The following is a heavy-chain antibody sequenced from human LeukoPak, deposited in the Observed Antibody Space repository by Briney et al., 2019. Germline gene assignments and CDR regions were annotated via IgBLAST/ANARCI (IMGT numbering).Heavy chain of an antibody. J-gene: IGHJ4*02. CDR2: IYYSGST. CDR1: GGSISSSSYY. CDR3: ARLRYGDYYFDY. D-gene: IGHD4-17*01. Sequence: PSETLSLTCPVSGGSISSSSYYWGWIRQPPGKGLEWIGSIYYSGSTYYNPSLKSRVTISVDTSKNQFSLKLSSVTAADTAVYYCARLRYGDYYFDYWGQGTLVTVSS. V-gene: IGHV4-39*01.